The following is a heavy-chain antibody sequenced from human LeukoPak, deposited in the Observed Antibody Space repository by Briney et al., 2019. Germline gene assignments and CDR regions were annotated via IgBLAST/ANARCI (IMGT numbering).Heavy chain of an antibody. CDR2: LSGNGENT. J-gene: IGHJ3*02. Sequence: GGSLRLSCVASGFTFNNYVMTWVRQAPGKGLEWVSGLSGNGENTYYAESVKGRFTISRDNSRNRLFLQMNSLRADDTAVYYCAKDPNGDYIGTFDIWGQGTMVTVSS. CDR1: GFTFNNYV. V-gene: IGHV3-23*01. CDR3: AKDPNGDYIGTFDI. D-gene: IGHD4-17*01.